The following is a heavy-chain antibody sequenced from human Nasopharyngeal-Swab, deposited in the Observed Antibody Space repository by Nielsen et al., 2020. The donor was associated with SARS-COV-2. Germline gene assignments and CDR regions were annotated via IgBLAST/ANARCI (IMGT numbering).Heavy chain of an antibody. J-gene: IGHJ3*02. D-gene: IGHD2-2*02. CDR3: ARTAAIRGYAFDI. V-gene: IGHV3-30-3*01. CDR1: GFTFSSYA. Sequence: GGSLRLSCAASGFTFSSYAMHWVRQAPGKGLEWVAVISYDGSNKYYADSVKGRFTTSRDNSKNTLYLQMNSLRAEDTAVYYCARTAAIRGYAFDIWGQGTMVTVSS. CDR2: ISYDGSNK.